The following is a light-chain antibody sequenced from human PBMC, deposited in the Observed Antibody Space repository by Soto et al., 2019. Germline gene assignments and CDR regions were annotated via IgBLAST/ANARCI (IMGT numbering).Light chain of an antibody. CDR2: KTS. CDR3: QQYDSHPMYT. Sequence: DILMTQSPSTLSASVGDRVTITCRARQNIVNWLAWYQQKPGKAPNLLIYKTSTLQRGVPSRFSGSGSGTEFTLTISSLQPDDFATYYCQQYDSHPMYTFGQGTKVDIK. CDR1: QNIVNW. V-gene: IGKV1-5*03. J-gene: IGKJ2*01.